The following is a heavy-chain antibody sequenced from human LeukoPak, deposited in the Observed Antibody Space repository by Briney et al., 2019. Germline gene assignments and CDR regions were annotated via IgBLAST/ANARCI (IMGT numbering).Heavy chain of an antibody. Sequence: SQTLSLTCTVSGGSISSGGYYWSWIRQHPGKGLEWIGYIYYSGSTYYNPSLKSRVTISVDTSKNQFSLKLSSVTAADTAVYYSARDSSSSPGHFDYWGQGTLVTVSS. CDR1: GGSISSGGYY. V-gene: IGHV4-31*03. CDR2: IYYSGST. J-gene: IGHJ4*02. CDR3: ARDSSSSPGHFDY. D-gene: IGHD6-13*01.